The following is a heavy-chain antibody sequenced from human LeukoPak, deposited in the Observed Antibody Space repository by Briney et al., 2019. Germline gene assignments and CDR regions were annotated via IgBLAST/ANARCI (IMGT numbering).Heavy chain of an antibody. Sequence: ASVKVSCKASGYTFTGYYMHWVRQAPGQGLEWMGWINPNSGGTNYAQKFQGRVTMTRDTSISTAYMELSRLRSDDTAAYYCARDLQPYSSSWREYYYYYMDVWGKGTTVTISS. J-gene: IGHJ6*03. D-gene: IGHD6-13*01. CDR1: GYTFTGYY. CDR3: ARDLQPYSSSWREYYYYYMDV. V-gene: IGHV1-2*02. CDR2: INPNSGGT.